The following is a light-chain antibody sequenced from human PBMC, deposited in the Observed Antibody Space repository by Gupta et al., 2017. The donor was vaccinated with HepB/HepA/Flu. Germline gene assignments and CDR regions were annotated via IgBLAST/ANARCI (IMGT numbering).Light chain of an antibody. V-gene: IGKV3-15*01. J-gene: IGKJ1*01. Sequence: EIVMTQSPATLSVSPGERATLSCRASETVSTTLAWYQQKPGQAPRLLIFGVSTRATGIPGRFSGSGSGTEFTLTISNLQSEDFAVYYCKQYNEWPPTFGQGTXVEIK. CDR3: KQYNEWPPT. CDR1: ETVSTT. CDR2: GVS.